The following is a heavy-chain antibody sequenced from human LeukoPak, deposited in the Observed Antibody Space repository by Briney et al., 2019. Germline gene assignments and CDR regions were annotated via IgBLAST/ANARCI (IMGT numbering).Heavy chain of an antibody. D-gene: IGHD3-3*01. J-gene: IGHJ4*02. CDR2: IKQDGSEK. V-gene: IGHV3-7*01. Sequence: GGSLRLSCAASGFTFSSYWRSWVRQAPGKGLEWVANIKQDGSEKNYVDSVKGRFTISRDNAKTSLYLQMNSLRAEDTAVYYCAREGASRITIFGVVRTYFDYWGQGTLVTVSS. CDR3: AREGASRITIFGVVRTYFDY. CDR1: GFTFSSYW.